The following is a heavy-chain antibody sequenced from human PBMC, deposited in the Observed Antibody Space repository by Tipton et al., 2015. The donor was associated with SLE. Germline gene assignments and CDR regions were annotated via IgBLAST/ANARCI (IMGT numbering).Heavy chain of an antibody. CDR1: GGSISSSSYY. D-gene: IGHD3-3*01. CDR3: ARDNFWNRGYYFGGGEDYYYYYMDV. CDR2: IYYSGST. J-gene: IGHJ6*03. Sequence: GSLRLSCTVSGGSISSSSYYWGWIRQPPGKGLEWIGSIYYSGSTYYNPSLKSRVTISVDTSKNQFSLKLSSVTAADTAVYYCARDNFWNRGYYFGGGEDYYYYYMDVWGKGTTVTVSS. V-gene: IGHV4-39*07.